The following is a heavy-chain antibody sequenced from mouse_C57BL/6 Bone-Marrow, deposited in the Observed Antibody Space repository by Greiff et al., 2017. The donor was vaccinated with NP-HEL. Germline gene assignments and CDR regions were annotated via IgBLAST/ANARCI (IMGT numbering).Heavy chain of an antibody. Sequence: QVQLQQSGAELVMPGASVKLSCKASGYTFTSYWMHWVKQRPGQGLEWIGEIDPSDSYTNYNQKFKGKSTLTVDKSSSTAYMQLSSLTSEDSAVYYCARRLGYYGSSDLYWYFDVWGTGTTVTVSS. CDR3: ARRLGYYGSSDLYWYFDV. V-gene: IGHV1-69*01. CDR2: IDPSDSYT. J-gene: IGHJ1*03. CDR1: GYTFTSYW. D-gene: IGHD1-1*01.